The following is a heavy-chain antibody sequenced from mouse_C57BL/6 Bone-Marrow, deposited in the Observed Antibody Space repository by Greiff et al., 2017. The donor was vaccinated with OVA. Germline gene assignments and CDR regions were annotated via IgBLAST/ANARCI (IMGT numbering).Heavy chain of an antibody. CDR3: ARSPYDYDPPFAY. D-gene: IGHD2-4*01. V-gene: IGHV8-8*01. Sequence: QVTLKESGPGILQPSQTLSLTCSFSGFSLSTFGMGVGWIRQPSGKGLEWLAHIWWDDDKYYNPALKSRLTISKYTSKNQVFLKIANVDTADTATYYCARSPYDYDPPFAYWGQGTLVTVSA. CDR1: GFSLSTFGMG. J-gene: IGHJ3*01. CDR2: IWWDDDK.